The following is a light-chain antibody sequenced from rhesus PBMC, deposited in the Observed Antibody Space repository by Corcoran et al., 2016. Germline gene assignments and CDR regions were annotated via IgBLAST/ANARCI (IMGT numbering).Light chain of an antibody. V-gene: IGKV1-22*01. CDR2: KAS. CDR1: QSLTTW. CDR3: QQYSSTPYS. J-gene: IGKJ2*01. Sequence: DIQMTQSPSSLSASVGDTVTITCRASQSLTTWLAWYQQKPGKAPNLLIDKASTLQRGVPSRFSGSGSGTDFTLTITSLQSEDFATYYCQQYSSTPYSFGQGTKVEIK.